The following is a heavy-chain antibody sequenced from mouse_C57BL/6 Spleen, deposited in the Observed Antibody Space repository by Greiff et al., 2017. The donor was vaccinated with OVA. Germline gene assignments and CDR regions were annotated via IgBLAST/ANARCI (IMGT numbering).Heavy chain of an antibody. CDR1: GYTFTSYW. CDR3: ARREGLRQSYAMDY. CDR2: IDPSDSET. D-gene: IGHD2-4*01. V-gene: IGHV1-52*01. Sequence: QVQLQQPGAELVRPGSSVKLSCKASGYTFTSYWMHWVKQRPIQGLEWIGNIDPSDSETHYNQKFKDKATLTVDKSSSTAYMQLSSLTSEDSAVYYCARREGLRQSYAMDYWGQGTSVTVSS. J-gene: IGHJ4*01.